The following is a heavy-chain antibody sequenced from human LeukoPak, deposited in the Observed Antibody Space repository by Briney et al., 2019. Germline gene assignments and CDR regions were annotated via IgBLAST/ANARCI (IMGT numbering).Heavy chain of an antibody. V-gene: IGHV3-23*01. CDR2: ISRSGGST. J-gene: IGHJ6*02. D-gene: IGHD3-3*01. CDR3: AAAYFGVDQYYYGMDV. Sequence: GRSLRLSCVASGFTFSNYAMNWVRQAPGKGLEWVSAISRSGGSTYSADSVKGRFTISRDTSKHTLYLQMNSLRAEDTAVYYCAAAYFGVDQYYYGMDVWGQGTTVTVSS. CDR1: GFTFSNYA.